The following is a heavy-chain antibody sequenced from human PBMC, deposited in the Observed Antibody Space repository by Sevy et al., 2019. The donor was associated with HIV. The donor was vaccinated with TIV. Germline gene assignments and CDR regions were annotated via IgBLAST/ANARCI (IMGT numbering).Heavy chain of an antibody. J-gene: IGHJ4*02. CDR1: GFDIRSNY. CDR3: ASEYCSRGSCFFDY. D-gene: IGHD2-15*01. V-gene: IGHV3-53*01. CDR2: IYAGVTG. Sequence: GGSLRLSCVVSGFDIRSNYMSWVRQAPGKGLEWVSHIYAGVTGYYADSVKGRFTFSRDDSKNTVSLQMRSLRVEDSAVYYCASEYCSRGSCFFDYWGQGIQVTVSS.